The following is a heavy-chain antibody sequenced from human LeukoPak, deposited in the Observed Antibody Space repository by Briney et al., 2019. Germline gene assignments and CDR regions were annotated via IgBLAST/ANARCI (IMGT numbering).Heavy chain of an antibody. J-gene: IGHJ4*02. CDR2: ISGSGGST. CDR3: AKFLPTHIVVANYYFDY. Sequence: PGGSLRLXCAASGFTFSSYAMSWVRQAPGKELEWVSAISGSGGSTYYADSVKGRFTISRDNSKNTLYLQMNSLRAEDTAVYYCAKFLPTHIVVANYYFDYWGQGTLVTVSS. V-gene: IGHV3-23*01. CDR1: GFTFSSYA. D-gene: IGHD2-21*01.